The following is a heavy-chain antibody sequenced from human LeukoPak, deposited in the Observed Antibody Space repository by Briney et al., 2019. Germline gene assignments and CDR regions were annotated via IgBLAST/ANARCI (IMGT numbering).Heavy chain of an antibody. CDR1: GFTFSSYA. CDR3: ARDRRNTGSFFDY. V-gene: IGHV3-23*01. CDR2: ISGSGGST. J-gene: IGHJ4*02. Sequence: GSLRLSCAASGFTFSSYAMSWVRQAPGKGLEWVSAISGSGGSTYYADSVKGRFTISRDNAKNSLYLQMNNLRAEDTAVYYCARDRRNTGSFFDYWGRGTLVTVSS. D-gene: IGHD1-26*01.